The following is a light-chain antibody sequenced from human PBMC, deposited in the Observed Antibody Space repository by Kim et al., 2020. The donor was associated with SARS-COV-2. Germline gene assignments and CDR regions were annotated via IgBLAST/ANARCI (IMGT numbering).Light chain of an antibody. CDR2: DAS. V-gene: IGKV1-13*02. J-gene: IGKJ4*01. CDR1: QGISSA. Sequence: AIQLTQSPSSLSASVGDRVTITCRASQGISSALAWYQQKPGKAPKLLIYDASSLESGVPSRFSGSGSGTDFTLTISSRQPEDFATYYCQQFNSYPTFGGGTKLEI. CDR3: QQFNSYPT.